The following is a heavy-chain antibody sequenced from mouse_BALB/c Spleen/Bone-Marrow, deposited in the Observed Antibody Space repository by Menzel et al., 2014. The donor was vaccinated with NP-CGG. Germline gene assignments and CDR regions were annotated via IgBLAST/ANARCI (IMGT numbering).Heavy chain of an antibody. CDR3: ARLGYYGGFAY. CDR2: INPDSSTI. D-gene: IGHD2-3*01. CDR1: GFDFSGFW. J-gene: IGHJ3*01. V-gene: IGHV4-1*02. Sequence: EVMLVESGGGLVQPGGSLKLPCAASGFDFSGFWMGWVRQAPGKGLEWIGEINPDSSTINYTPSLKDRFIISRDNAKNTLYLQMSKVRSEDTALYYCARLGYYGGFAYWGQGTLVTVSA.